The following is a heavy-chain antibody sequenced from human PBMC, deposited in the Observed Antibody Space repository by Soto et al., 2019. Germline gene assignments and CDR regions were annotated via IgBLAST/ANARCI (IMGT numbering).Heavy chain of an antibody. CDR3: ARLAPYDILTGYA. V-gene: IGHV5-51*01. CDR2: IYPGDSDT. J-gene: IGHJ5*02. CDR1: GYSFTSYW. Sequence: PGESLKISCKGSGYSFTSYWIGWGRQRPGKGLEGMGIIYPGDSDTRYSPSFQGQVTISADKSISTAYLQWSSLKASDTAMYYCARLAPYDILTGYAWGQGTLVTVSS. D-gene: IGHD3-9*01.